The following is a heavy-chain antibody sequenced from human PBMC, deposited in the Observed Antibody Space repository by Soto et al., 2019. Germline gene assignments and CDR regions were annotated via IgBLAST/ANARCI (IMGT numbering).Heavy chain of an antibody. CDR2: ISAYNGNT. CDR3: ARDRWAAAGTWIWFDR. V-gene: IGHV1-18*01. CDR1: GYTFTSYG. J-gene: IGHJ5*02. Sequence: QVQLVQSGAEVKKPGASVKVSCKASGYTFTSYGISWVRQAPGQGLEWMGWISAYNGNTNYAQKLQGRVTMTTDTSTSTAYVELRSLISDDTAVDYCARDRWAAAGTWIWFDRWGQGTLVTVSS. D-gene: IGHD6-13*01.